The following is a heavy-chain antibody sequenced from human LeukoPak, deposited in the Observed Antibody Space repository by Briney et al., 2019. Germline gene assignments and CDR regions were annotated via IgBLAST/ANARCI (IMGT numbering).Heavy chain of an antibody. Sequence: PSETLSLTCTVSGGSISSGDYYWSWIRQPPGKGLEWIGYIYYSGNTYYNPSLKSRVTISVDTSKNQFSLKLSSVTAADTAVYYCASSGRTMFLDYWGQGTLVTVSS. V-gene: IGHV4-30-4*01. CDR2: IYYSGNT. CDR1: GGSISSGDYY. CDR3: ASSGRTMFLDY. D-gene: IGHD3-10*02. J-gene: IGHJ4*02.